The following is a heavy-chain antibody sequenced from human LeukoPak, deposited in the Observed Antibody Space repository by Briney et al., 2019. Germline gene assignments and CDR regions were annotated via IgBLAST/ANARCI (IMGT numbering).Heavy chain of an antibody. CDR3: AKDPGGRNGYTY. J-gene: IGHJ4*02. V-gene: IGHV3-48*01. Sequence: GGSLRLSCAASGFTFSSYSMNWVRQAPGRGLEWVSYISSGSRTIYYADSVKGRFTTSRDNDKNSLYLLMNSLRADDTAVYYCAKDPGGRNGYTYWGQGTLVTVSS. D-gene: IGHD1-26*01. CDR1: GFTFSSYS. CDR2: ISSGSRTI.